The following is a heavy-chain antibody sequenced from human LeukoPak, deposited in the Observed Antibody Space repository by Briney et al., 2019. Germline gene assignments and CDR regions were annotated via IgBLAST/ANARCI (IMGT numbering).Heavy chain of an antibody. CDR1: GGSISSYY. CDR3: ARDTFVVVPAAIWFDP. D-gene: IGHD2-2*01. V-gene: IGHV4-59*12. CDR2: IYYSGST. J-gene: IGHJ5*02. Sequence: SETLSLTCTVSGGSISSYYWSWIRQPPGKGLEWIGYIYYSGSTNYNPSLKSRVTISVDTSKNQFSLKLSSVTAADTAVYYCARDTFVVVPAAIWFDPWGQGTLVTVSS.